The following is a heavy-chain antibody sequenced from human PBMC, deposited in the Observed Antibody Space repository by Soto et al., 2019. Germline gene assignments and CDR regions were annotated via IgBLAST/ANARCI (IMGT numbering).Heavy chain of an antibody. J-gene: IGHJ6*03. CDR2: IWYDGSNK. CDR3: ARDGTNYYYYYYMDV. D-gene: IGHD1-1*01. V-gene: IGHV3-33*01. CDR1: GFTFSSYG. Sequence: TGGSLRLSCAASGFTFSSYGMHWVRQAPGKGLEWVAVIWYDGSNKYYADSVKGRLTISRDNSKNTLYLQMNSLRAEDTAVYYCARDGTNYYYYYYMDVWGKGTTVTVSS.